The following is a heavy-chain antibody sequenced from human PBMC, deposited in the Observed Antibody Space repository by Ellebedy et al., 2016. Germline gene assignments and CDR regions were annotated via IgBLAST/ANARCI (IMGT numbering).Heavy chain of an antibody. CDR2: IYHTGST. D-gene: IGHD3-22*01. Sequence: SETLSLXXAVSGGSISRGGHTWSWIRQSPGKGLEWIGYIYHTGSTQHNPSLQSRVTFSLDKSQNQFSLELSSVTAADTAVYYCAREGDTSGPYFDSWGQGIPVTVSS. J-gene: IGHJ4*02. CDR1: GGSISRGGHT. CDR3: AREGDTSGPYFDS. V-gene: IGHV4-30-2*06.